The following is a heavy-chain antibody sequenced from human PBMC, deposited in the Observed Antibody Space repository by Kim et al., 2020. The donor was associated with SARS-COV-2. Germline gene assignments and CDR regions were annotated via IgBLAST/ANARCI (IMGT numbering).Heavy chain of an antibody. D-gene: IGHD6-13*01. V-gene: IGHV1-46*01. CDR3: ARGGIAAAGTWFDP. J-gene: IGHJ5*02. Sequence: AQKIQGRVTMTRDTSTSTVYKELSSLRSEDTAVYYCARGGIAAAGTWFDPWGQGTLVTVSS.